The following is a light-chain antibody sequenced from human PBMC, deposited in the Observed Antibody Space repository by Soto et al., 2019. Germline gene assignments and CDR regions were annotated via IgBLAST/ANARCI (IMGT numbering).Light chain of an antibody. Sequence: QSVLTQPASVSGSPGQSITISCTGTSSDVGAYNYVSWYQQHPGKAPKLMIYDVSHRPSGVSHRFSGSKSGNTASLTISGLQAEDEADYHCGSYTTGSNDVFGTGTKVTVL. CDR1: SSDVGAYNY. CDR2: DVS. V-gene: IGLV2-14*01. CDR3: GSYTTGSNDV. J-gene: IGLJ1*01.